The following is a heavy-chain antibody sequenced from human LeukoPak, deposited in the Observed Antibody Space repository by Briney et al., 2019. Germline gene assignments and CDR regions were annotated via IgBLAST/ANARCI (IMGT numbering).Heavy chain of an antibody. V-gene: IGHV4-39*01. CDR1: GDSISSGSYY. Sequence: SETLSHTRIVSGDSISSGSYYSAWTRHPPGKGLGCNGRIYYSGATYYNPSLKGGVTISENTSKNQCSLKLSSLTAADTAVYYWERLGGSGSRSFDYWGQGTLVTVSS. J-gene: IGHJ4*02. D-gene: IGHD3-10*01. CDR3: ERLGGSGSRSFDY. CDR2: IYYSGAT.